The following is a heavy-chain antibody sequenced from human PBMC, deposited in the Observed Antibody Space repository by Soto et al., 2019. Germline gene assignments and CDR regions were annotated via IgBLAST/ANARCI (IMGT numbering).Heavy chain of an antibody. J-gene: IGHJ3*02. CDR1: GFTFSSYA. V-gene: IGHV3-23*01. D-gene: IGHD6-19*01. CDR3: AKDASFSGWRPNDAFDI. CDR2: ISGSGGST. Sequence: GGSLRLSCAASGFTFSSYAMSWVRQAPGKGLEWVSAISGSGGSTYYADSVKGRFTISRDNSKNTLYLQMNSLRVEDTAVYYCAKDASFSGWRPNDAFDIWGQGTMVTVSS.